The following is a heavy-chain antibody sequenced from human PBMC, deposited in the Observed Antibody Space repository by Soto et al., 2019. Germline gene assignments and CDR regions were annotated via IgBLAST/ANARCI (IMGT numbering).Heavy chain of an antibody. Sequence: SETLSLTCTVSGGSINTYYWSWIRQPPGKGLEWIGYVDYSGNSDSSPSLKSRVTISIDTSKKHVSLKFNSVTAADTAVYYCARNWLSVAGRFPFDYWGQGIPVTVSS. CDR1: GGSINTYY. CDR2: VDYSGNS. CDR3: ARNWLSVAGRFPFDY. J-gene: IGHJ4*02. V-gene: IGHV4-59*01. D-gene: IGHD6-19*01.